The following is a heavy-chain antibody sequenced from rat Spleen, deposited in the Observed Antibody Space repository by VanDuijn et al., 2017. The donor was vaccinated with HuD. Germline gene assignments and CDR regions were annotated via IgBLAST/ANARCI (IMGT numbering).Heavy chain of an antibody. CDR2: ITSGGSNT. CDR1: GFTFSSFA. V-gene: IGHV5-25*01. Sequence: EVQLVESGGGLVQPGRSLKLSCAASGFTFSSFAMAWVRQAPKKGLEWVATITSGGSNTYYPDSVKGRFTISRDNAKSTLYLQMDSLRSEDTATYYCAKDGPTRFAYWGQGTLVTVSS. J-gene: IGHJ3*01. D-gene: IGHD1-4*01. CDR3: AKDGPTRFAY.